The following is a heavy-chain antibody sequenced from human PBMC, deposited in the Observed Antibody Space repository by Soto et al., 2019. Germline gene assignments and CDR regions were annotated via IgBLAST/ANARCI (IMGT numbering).Heavy chain of an antibody. D-gene: IGHD1-1*01. V-gene: IGHV4-34*01. J-gene: IGHJ3*02. Sequence: SETLSLTWAVYGGSISGYYWSRIRQPPGKGLEWIGEMSHSGRTHFNPSLKSRVTISVDTSKNQFSLKMSSVTAADTALYYCARVERGTATTVVDAFDIWGPGTMVTVSS. CDR3: ARVERGTATTVVDAFDI. CDR1: GGSISGYY. CDR2: MSHSGRT.